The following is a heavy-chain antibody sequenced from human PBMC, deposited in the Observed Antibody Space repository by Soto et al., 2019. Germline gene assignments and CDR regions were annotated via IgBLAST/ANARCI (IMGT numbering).Heavy chain of an antibody. CDR3: ARGGLEWLLYYYYYGMDV. CDR1: GFTFSSYS. Sequence: EVQLVESGGGLVKPGGSLRLSCAASGFTFSSYSMNWVRQAPGKGLEWVSSISSSSSYIYYADSVKGRFTISRDNAKNSLYLQMNRLRAEDTAVYYCARGGLEWLLYYYYYGMDVWGQGTTVTVSS. J-gene: IGHJ6*02. V-gene: IGHV3-21*01. D-gene: IGHD3-3*01. CDR2: ISSSSSYI.